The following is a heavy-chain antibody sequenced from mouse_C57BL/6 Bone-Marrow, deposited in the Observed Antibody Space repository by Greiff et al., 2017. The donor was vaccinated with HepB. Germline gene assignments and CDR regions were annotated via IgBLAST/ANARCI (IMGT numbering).Heavy chain of an antibody. CDR1: GYTFTSYT. Sequence: QVQLKQSGAELARPGASVKMSCKASGYTFTSYTMHWVNQRPGQGLEWIGYINPSSGYTKYNQKFKDKATLTADKSSSTAYMQLSSLTSEDSAVYYCAKLPGTGFAYWGQGTLVTVSA. CDR3: AKLPGTGFAY. J-gene: IGHJ3*01. V-gene: IGHV1-4*01. D-gene: IGHD3-3*01. CDR2: INPSSGYT.